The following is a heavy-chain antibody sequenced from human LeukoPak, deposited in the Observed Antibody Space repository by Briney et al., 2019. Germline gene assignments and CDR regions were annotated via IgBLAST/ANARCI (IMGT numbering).Heavy chain of an antibody. D-gene: IGHD2-2*01. CDR2: ISAYNGNT. V-gene: IGHV1-18*01. CDR3: ARAAFDCSSTSCHGLSHRLHGY. CDR1: GHTFTSYG. J-gene: IGHJ4*02. Sequence: ASVKVSCKASGHTFTSYGISWVRQAPGQGLEWMGWISAYNGNTNYAQKLQGRVTMTTDTSTSTAYMELRSLRSDDTAVYYCARAAFDCSSTSCHGLSHRLHGYWGQGTLVTVSS.